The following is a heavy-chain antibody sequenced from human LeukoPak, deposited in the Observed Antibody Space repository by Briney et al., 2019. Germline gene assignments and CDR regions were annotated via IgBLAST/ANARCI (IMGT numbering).Heavy chain of an antibody. D-gene: IGHD3-10*01. CDR1: GFTVSSNY. V-gene: IGHV3-53*01. CDR3: AKGRGSFGSGSSPYDI. J-gene: IGHJ3*02. CDR2: IYSGGST. Sequence: HPGGSLRLSCAASGFTVSSNYMSWVRQAPGKGLEWVSVIYSGGSTYYADAVKGRFTISRDISKNMLYLEMNSLRAEDTAKYYCAKGRGSFGSGSSPYDIWGQGTMVIVSS.